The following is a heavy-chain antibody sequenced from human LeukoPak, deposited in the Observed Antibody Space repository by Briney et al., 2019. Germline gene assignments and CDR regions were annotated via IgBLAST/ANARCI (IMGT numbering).Heavy chain of an antibody. CDR2: ISAYNGNT. J-gene: IGHJ4*02. CDR3: ARDQSDIVATSFDY. CDR1: GYTFTSYT. D-gene: IGHD5-12*01. Sequence: ASVKVSCKASGYTFTSYTISWVRQAPGQGLEWMGWISAYNGNTNYAQKLQGRVTMTTDTSTSTAYMELRSLRSDDTAVYYCARDQSDIVATSFDYWGQGTLVTVSS. V-gene: IGHV1-18*01.